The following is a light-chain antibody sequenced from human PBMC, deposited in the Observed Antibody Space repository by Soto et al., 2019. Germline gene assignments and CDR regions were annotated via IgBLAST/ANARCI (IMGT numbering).Light chain of an antibody. CDR2: DAS. CDR1: QSVSSY. J-gene: IGKJ4*01. V-gene: IGKV3-11*01. CDR3: QQRSDWPCT. Sequence: EIVLTQSPATLSLSPGERATLSCRASQSVSSYLAWYQQKPGQAPRLLIYDASNRATGIPARFSGSGSGTDCTLTLSSLEPDDFAVYYCQQRSDWPCTFGGGTKVQIK.